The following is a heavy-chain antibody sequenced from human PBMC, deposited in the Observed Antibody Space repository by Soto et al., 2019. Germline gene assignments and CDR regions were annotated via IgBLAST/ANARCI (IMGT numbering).Heavy chain of an antibody. J-gene: IGHJ4*02. Sequence: QVQLVQSGTEVKKPGASVKVSCKASGYTFTGHYIHWVRQAPGQGLEWMVWINPNRGGTNYAQKFQGWVTMTRDTSISTAYMELRSDDTAVYYCAREDREYCSGGNCWLNWGQGTLVTVSS. V-gene: IGHV1-2*04. D-gene: IGHD2-15*01. CDR2: INPNRGGT. CDR1: GYTFTGHY. CDR3: AREDREYCSGGNCWLN.